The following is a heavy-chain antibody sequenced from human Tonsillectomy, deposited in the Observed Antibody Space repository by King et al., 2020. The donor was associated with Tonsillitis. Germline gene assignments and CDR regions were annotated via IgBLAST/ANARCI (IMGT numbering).Heavy chain of an antibody. V-gene: IGHV4-39*01. CDR3: ARHSTYYYDSSGYTMDY. J-gene: IGHJ4*02. CDR1: GGSISSSSYY. D-gene: IGHD3-22*01. CDR2: IYYSGST. Sequence: LQLQESGPGLVKPSETLSLTCTVSGGSISSSSYYWGWIRQPPGKGLEWIGSIYYSGSTYYNPSLKSRVTISVDTSKNQFSLKLSSVTAADTAVYYYARHSTYYYDSSGYTMDYWGQGTLVTVSS.